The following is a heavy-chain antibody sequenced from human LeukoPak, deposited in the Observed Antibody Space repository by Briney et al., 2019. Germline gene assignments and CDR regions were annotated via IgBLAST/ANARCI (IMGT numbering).Heavy chain of an antibody. D-gene: IGHD6-19*01. CDR3: ARGAGWHWFDP. V-gene: IGHV3-23*01. J-gene: IGHJ5*02. Sequence: GGSLRLSCAASGFTFSSYDMTWVRQAPGRGLEWVSSIRPGGDNTYYGDSVKGRFTISRDNTKNTVYLQMNHMRVGDTAVYYCARGAGWHWFDPWGQGTRVTVSS. CDR2: IRPGGDNT. CDR1: GFTFSSYD.